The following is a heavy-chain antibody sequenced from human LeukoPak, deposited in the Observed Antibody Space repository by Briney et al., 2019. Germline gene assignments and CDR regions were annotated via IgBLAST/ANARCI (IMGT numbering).Heavy chain of an antibody. CDR1: GFTFSSHG. J-gene: IGHJ4*02. D-gene: IGHD5-12*01. CDR2: IWYDGSNK. CDR3: AKDDSGYDSGITDY. Sequence: GGSLRLSCAASGFTFSSHGMHWVRQAPGKGLEWVAVIWYDGSNKYYADSVKGRFTISRDNSKNTLYLQMNSLRAEDTAVYYCAKDDSGYDSGITDYWGQGTLVTVSS. V-gene: IGHV3-33*06.